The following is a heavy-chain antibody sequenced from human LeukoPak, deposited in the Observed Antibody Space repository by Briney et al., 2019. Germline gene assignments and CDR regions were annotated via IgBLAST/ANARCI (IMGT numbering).Heavy chain of an antibody. CDR3: ARSHSGSYY. J-gene: IGHJ4*02. Sequence: KISCKGSGYSFTSYWIGWVRQAPGQGLEWMGGIIPIFGTANYAQKFQGRVTITADESTSTAYMELSSLRSEDTAVYYCARSHSGSYYWGQGTLVTVSS. D-gene: IGHD1-26*01. V-gene: IGHV1-69*01. CDR1: GYSFTSYW. CDR2: IIPIFGTA.